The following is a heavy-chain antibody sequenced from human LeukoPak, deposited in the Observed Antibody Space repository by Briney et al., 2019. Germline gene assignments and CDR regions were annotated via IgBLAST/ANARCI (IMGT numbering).Heavy chain of an antibody. D-gene: IGHD2-2*01. CDR1: GLTVEEDT. J-gene: IGHJ4*02. Sequence: TLRLSCAATGLTVEEDTRLGLREAPVNNIKRVSGISWNSGSIGYGASVKGRFTISRDNAKNSLYLQMNSLRAEDTALYYCAKDMRVVPAAISLDYWGQGTLVTVSS. CDR2: ISWNSGSI. V-gene: IGHV3-9*01. CDR3: AKDMRVVPAAISLDY.